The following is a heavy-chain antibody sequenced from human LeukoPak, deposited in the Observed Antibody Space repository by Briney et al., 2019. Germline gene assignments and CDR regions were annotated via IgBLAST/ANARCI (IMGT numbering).Heavy chain of an antibody. V-gene: IGHV3-7*01. CDR1: GFSFSAAW. CDR3: VNLGYSD. D-gene: IGHD5-12*01. CDR2: IKNGGSDK. J-gene: IGHJ4*02. Sequence: GGSLRLSCEASGFSFSAAWMTWVRQAPGKGLEWVATIKNGGSDKYYVDSVKGRFTLSRDNAKSSVYLQMNSLRVEDTAVYYCVNLGYSDGGQGTLVTVSS.